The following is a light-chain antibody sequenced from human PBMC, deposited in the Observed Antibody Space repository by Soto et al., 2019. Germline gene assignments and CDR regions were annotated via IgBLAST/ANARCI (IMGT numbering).Light chain of an antibody. V-gene: IGKV3-20*01. CDR3: QQDDNSPRT. J-gene: IGKJ1*01. Sequence: EIVLTQSPGTLSLSPGERATLSCRASQSVNSNYLAWYQQKPGQRPRLLMYGASSRATGIPDRFSGSGSGTDFTLTISRLEPEDFAVYYCQQDDNSPRTFGQGTKVEIK. CDR2: GAS. CDR1: QSVNSNY.